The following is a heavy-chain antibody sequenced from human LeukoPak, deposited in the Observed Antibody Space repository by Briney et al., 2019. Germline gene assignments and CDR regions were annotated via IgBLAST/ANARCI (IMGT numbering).Heavy chain of an antibody. J-gene: IGHJ3*02. CDR1: GGSISSSRYY. V-gene: IGHV4-39*01. D-gene: IGHD3-22*01. Sequence: SETLSLTCTVSGGSISSSRYYWGWIRQPPGKGLEWIGSIYYSGSTYYNPSLKSRVTISVDTSKNQFSLKLSSVTAADTAVYYCARHSDYYDSSGYPDIWGQGTMVTVSS. CDR2: IYYSGST. CDR3: ARHSDYYDSSGYPDI.